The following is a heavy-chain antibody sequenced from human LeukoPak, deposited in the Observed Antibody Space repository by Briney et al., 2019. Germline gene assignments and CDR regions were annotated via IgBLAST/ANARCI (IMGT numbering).Heavy chain of an antibody. Sequence: PGRSLRLSCAASGFTFDDYAMHWVRQAPGKGLELVSGISWNTGSIGYADSVKGRFTISRDNAKNSLYLQMNSLRTEDMALYYCAKGSAVVTDLPFFEYWGQGTLVTVSS. CDR1: GFTFDDYA. J-gene: IGHJ4*02. CDR2: ISWNTGSI. CDR3: AKGSAVVTDLPFFEY. V-gene: IGHV3-9*03. D-gene: IGHD5-18*01.